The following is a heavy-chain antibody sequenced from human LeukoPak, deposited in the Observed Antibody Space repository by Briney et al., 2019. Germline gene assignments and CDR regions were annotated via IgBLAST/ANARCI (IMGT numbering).Heavy chain of an antibody. CDR3: ARSEREQYSSSWYGY. CDR2: IDLSGST. J-gene: IGHJ4*02. V-gene: IGHV4-38-2*01. CDR1: GYSLSSGYY. Sequence: SETLSLTCAVYGYSLSSGYYWGWIPQPPGKGLEGIGIIDLSGSTNYNQSLRRPVSTSVDTSKTQFSLKLSSVTAADTAVYYCARSEREQYSSSWYGYCGPGTLVTASS. D-gene: IGHD6-13*01.